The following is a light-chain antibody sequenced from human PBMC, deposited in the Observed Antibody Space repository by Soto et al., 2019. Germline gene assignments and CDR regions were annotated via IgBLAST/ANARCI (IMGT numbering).Light chain of an antibody. CDR1: QTISSW. CDR3: QQYNSAPWT. V-gene: IGKV1-5*03. CDR2: KAS. J-gene: IGKJ1*01. Sequence: DIQMSQSPSTLSGSVGDRVTITCRASQTISSWLAWYQQKPGKAPKLLIYKASTLKSGVPSRFSGSGSGTEFTLTISSLQPDDFATYYCQQYNSAPWTFGPGTKVDIK.